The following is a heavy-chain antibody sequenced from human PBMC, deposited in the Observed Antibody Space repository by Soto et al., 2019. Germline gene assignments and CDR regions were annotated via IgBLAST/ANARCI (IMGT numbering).Heavy chain of an antibody. J-gene: IGHJ4*02. V-gene: IGHV4-34*01. CDR2: INHSGST. D-gene: IGHD6-19*01. CDR3: ARKRNTGWYFDY. CDR1: GGCFSGYY. Sequence: QVQLQQWGAGLLKPSETRSLTCAVYGGCFSGYYWSWIRQPPGKGLEWIGEINHSGSTNYNPSLKSRVTISVDTSKNQFSLKLSSVTAADTAVYYCARKRNTGWYFDYWGQGTLVTVSS.